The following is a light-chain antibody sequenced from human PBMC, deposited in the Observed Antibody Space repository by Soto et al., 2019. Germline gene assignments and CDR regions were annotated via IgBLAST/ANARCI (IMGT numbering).Light chain of an antibody. CDR2: EVS. CDR1: SSDVGGYNY. CDR3: SSYTSSSTLV. V-gene: IGLV2-14*01. J-gene: IGLJ2*01. Sequence: QSALTQHASVSGSPGQSITISCTGTSSDVGGYNYVSWYQHHPGKAPKLMIYEVSNRPSGVSNRFSGSKSGNTASLTISGLQAEDEADYYCSSYTSSSTLVFGGGTQLTVL.